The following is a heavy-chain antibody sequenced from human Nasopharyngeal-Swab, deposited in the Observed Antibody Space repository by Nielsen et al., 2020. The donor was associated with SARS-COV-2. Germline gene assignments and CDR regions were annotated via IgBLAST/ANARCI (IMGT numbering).Heavy chain of an antibody. D-gene: IGHD3-3*01. J-gene: IGHJ5*02. CDR3: ARASNVLRFLEWREKKGDWFDP. CDR1: GYTFTSYY. Sequence: ASVKVSCKASGYTFTSYYMHWVRQAPGQGLEWMGIINPSGSSTSYAQKFQGRVTMTRDTSTSTVYMELSSLRSEDTAVYYCARASNVLRFLEWREKKGDWFDPWGQGTLVTVSS. CDR2: INPSGSST. V-gene: IGHV1-46*01.